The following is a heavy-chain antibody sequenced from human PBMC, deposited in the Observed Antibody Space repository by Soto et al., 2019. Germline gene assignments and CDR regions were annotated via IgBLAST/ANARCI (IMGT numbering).Heavy chain of an antibody. J-gene: IGHJ5*02. CDR2: IYATGGT. V-gene: IGHV4-30-2*01. CDR1: GGSISSGTYT. D-gene: IGHD3-10*01. Sequence: SETLSLTCAVSGGSISSGTYTWNWIRQPPGKGLEWIGFIYATGGTFYDASFKGRVTITVDRSKNDFSLRLTSVTAADTAVYYCARDLAVRGAMGWFDPWGQGTLVTVSS. CDR3: ARDLAVRGAMGWFDP.